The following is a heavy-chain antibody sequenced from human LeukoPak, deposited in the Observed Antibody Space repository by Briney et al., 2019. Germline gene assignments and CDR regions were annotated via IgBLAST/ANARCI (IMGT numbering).Heavy chain of an antibody. CDR2: IYYSGSA. CDR3: ARERDCGGDCYSGYFDY. D-gene: IGHD2-21*02. CDR1: GDSISSSSYF. Sequence: SETLSLTCTVSGDSISSSSYFWGWIRQPPGKGLEWIGSIYYSGSAYYNPSLKSRVTISVDTSKNQFSLKLSSVTAADTAVYYCARERDCGGDCYSGYFDYWGQGTLVTVSS. V-gene: IGHV4-39*07. J-gene: IGHJ4*02.